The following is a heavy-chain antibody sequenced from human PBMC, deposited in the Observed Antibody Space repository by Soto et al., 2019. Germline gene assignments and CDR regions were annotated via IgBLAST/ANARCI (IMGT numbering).Heavy chain of an antibody. J-gene: IGHJ4*02. CDR2: ISAYNGNT. Sequence: ASVKGSCKASGYTFTSYGISWVRQAPGQGREWMGWISAYNGNTNYAQKLQGRVTMTTDTSTSTAYMELRSLRSDDTAVYYCARDGLVRNAPDYGSGSYPGFDYWGQGTLVTVSS. CDR1: GYTFTSYG. V-gene: IGHV1-18*01. D-gene: IGHD3-10*01. CDR3: ARDGLVRNAPDYGSGSYPGFDY.